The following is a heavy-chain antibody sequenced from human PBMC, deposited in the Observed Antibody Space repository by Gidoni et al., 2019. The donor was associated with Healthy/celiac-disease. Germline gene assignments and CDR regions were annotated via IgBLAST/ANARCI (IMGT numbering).Heavy chain of an antibody. V-gene: IGHV3-30*01. J-gene: IGHJ4*02. CDR1: GFTFSSYA. D-gene: IGHD2-15*01. Sequence: QVQLVASGGGVVQPGRSLRLSCAASGFTFSSYALPWVRQAPGKGLEWVAVISYDGSNKYYADSVKGRFTISRDNSKNTLYLQMNSLRAEDTAVYYCARGYCSGGSCYSRVFYFDYWGQGTLVTVSS. CDR2: ISYDGSNK. CDR3: ARGYCSGGSCYSRVFYFDY.